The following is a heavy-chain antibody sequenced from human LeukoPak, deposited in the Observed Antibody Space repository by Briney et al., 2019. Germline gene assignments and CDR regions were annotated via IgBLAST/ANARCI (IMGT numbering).Heavy chain of an antibody. CDR3: ANPPYLRGYSGYDSPRAPLVDYMDV. CDR2: ISGSGGST. V-gene: IGHV3-23*01. Sequence: QSGGSLRLSCTASGFTFGDHAMSWVRQAPGKGLEWVSAISGSGGSTYYADSVKGRFTISRDNSKNTLYLQMNSLRAEDTAVYYCANPPYLRGYSGYDSPRAPLVDYMDVWGKGTTVTVSS. D-gene: IGHD5-12*01. J-gene: IGHJ6*03. CDR1: GFTFGDHA.